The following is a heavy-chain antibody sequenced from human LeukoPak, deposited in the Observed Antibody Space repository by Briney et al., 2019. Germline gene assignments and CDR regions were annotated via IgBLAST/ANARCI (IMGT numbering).Heavy chain of an antibody. D-gene: IGHD6-13*01. CDR3: ARDWLRGGQQLPRSYFDY. J-gene: IGHJ4*02. CDR2: ISYDGSNK. CDR1: GFTFSSYA. V-gene: IGHV3-30*04. Sequence: GGSLRLSCAASGFTFSSYAMHWVRQAPGKGLEWVAVISYDGSNKYYADSVKGRFTISRDNSKNTLYLQMNSLRAEDTAVDYCARDWLRGGQQLPRSYFDYWGQGTLVTVSS.